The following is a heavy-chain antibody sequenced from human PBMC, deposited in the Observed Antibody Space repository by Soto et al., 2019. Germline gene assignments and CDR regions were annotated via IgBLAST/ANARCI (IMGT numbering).Heavy chain of an antibody. CDR3: ARVPMVRGVINPRTRTPSPKLYNWFDP. Sequence: GASVKVSCKASGYTFTSFDINWVRQATGQGLEWMGWMNPNSGNTGYAQKFQGRVTMTRNTSISTAYMELSSLRSEDTAVYYCARVPMVRGVINPRTRTPSPKLYNWFDPWGQGTLVTVSS. J-gene: IGHJ5*02. CDR1: GYTFTSFD. CDR2: MNPNSGNT. D-gene: IGHD3-10*01. V-gene: IGHV1-8*01.